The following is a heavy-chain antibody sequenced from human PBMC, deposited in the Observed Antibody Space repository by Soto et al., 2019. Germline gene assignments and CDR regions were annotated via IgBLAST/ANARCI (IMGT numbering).Heavy chain of an antibody. CDR3: ASSKGFYCCGDCYWYNWFDP. CDR2: IIPIFGTA. Sequence: QVQLVQSGAEVKKPGSSVKVSCKASGGTFSSYAISWVRQAPGQGLEWMGGIIPIFGTANYAQKFQGRVTITADESTSTAYMELSSLRSEDTAVYYCASSKGFYCCGDCYWYNWFDPWGQGTLVTVSS. V-gene: IGHV1-69*01. J-gene: IGHJ5*02. D-gene: IGHD2-21*02. CDR1: GGTFSSYA.